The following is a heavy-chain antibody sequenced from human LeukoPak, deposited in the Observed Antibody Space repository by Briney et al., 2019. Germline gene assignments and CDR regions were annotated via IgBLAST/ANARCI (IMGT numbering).Heavy chain of an antibody. CDR2: ISSSGSTI. Sequence: ETGGSLRLSCAASGFTFSDYYMSWIRQAPGKGLEWVSYISSSGSTIYYADSVKGRFTISRDNAKNSLYLQMNSLRAEDTAEYYCAKSLLTTASGTGRAFDLWGQGTMVTVSS. J-gene: IGHJ3*01. CDR3: AKSLLTTASGTGRAFDL. V-gene: IGHV3-11*01. D-gene: IGHD1-26*01. CDR1: GFTFSDYY.